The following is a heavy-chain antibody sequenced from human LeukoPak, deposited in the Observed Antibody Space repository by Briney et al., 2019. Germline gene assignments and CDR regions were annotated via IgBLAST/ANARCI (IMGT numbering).Heavy chain of an antibody. V-gene: IGHV3-15*07. CDR2: IKGKTDGGTT. CDR3: TTGTWIQLWLADY. CDR1: GLTFSSYE. Sequence: GGSLRLSCAASGLTFSSYEMNWVRQAPGKGLEWVGHIKGKTDGGTTGYAAPVQGRFTISRDDSKNTLFLQMNSLKTEDTAVYYCTTGTWIQLWLADYWGQGTLVTVSS. J-gene: IGHJ4*02. D-gene: IGHD5-18*01.